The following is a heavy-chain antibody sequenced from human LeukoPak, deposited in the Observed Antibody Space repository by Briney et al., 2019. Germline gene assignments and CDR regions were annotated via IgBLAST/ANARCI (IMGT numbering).Heavy chain of an antibody. CDR2: IYTSGST. J-gene: IGHJ4*02. Sequence: SETQSLSCTASGCSISSYYWRWVRQPAGKGLEGIGRIYTSGSTNYNPSLKRRVTISVDKSKNQFSLKLSSVTAADTAVYYCARQGGFVVVTATYYFDYWGQGTLVTASS. D-gene: IGHD2-21*02. CDR3: ARQGGFVVVTATYYFDY. V-gene: IGHV4-4*07. CDR1: GCSISSYY.